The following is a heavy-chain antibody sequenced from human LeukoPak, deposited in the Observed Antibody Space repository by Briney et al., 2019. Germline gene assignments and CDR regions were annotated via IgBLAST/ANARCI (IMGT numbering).Heavy chain of an antibody. CDR3: VSYY. CDR2: TYGDGST. J-gene: IGHJ4*02. Sequence: PGGSLRLSCAASGCTVSGKYMSWVRQAPGKGLEWVSITYGDGSTYYAESVKGRFTVSRDNSKSTLYLQMSSLRAEDTAVYYCVSYYWGQGTLVTGSS. V-gene: IGHV3-66*01. CDR1: GCTVSGKY.